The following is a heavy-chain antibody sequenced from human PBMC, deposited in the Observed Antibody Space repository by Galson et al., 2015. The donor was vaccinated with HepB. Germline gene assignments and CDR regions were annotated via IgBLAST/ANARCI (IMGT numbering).Heavy chain of an antibody. CDR3: ARDRGGSSWYAYYFDY. Sequence: SVKVSCKASGGTFSSYAISWVRQAPGQGLEWMGGIIPIFGTANYAQKFQGRVTITADESTSTAYMELSSLRSEDTAVYYCARDRGGSSWYAYYFDYWGQGTLVTVSS. CDR1: GGTFSSYA. CDR2: IIPIFGTA. V-gene: IGHV1-69*13. J-gene: IGHJ4*02. D-gene: IGHD6-13*01.